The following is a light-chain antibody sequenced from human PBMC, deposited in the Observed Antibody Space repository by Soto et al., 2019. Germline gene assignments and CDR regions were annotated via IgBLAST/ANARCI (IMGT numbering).Light chain of an antibody. CDR3: AAWDASLNGVV. CDR1: NSNIGSNA. Sequence: QSVLTQPPSASATPGQRVTISCSGSNSNIGSNAVHWYQQLPGTAPRLLIYSTNQRPSGVPDQFSGSKSGTSASLAISGLRSEDEADYYCAAWDASLNGVVFGLGTKVTVL. V-gene: IGLV1-44*01. CDR2: STN. J-gene: IGLJ2*01.